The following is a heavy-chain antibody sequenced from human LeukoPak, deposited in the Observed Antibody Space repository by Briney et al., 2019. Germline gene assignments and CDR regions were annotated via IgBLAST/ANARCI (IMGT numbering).Heavy chain of an antibody. Sequence: PSETLSLTCTVSGTLISRHYWGCIRQPAGKGLEWIGRLYTSGSTKYNPSLKSRVSISVHTSKNEFSLKLSSVTAADTAVYFCLSGESIYYWGQGTLVTVSS. D-gene: IGHD3-16*02. CDR2: LYTSGST. CDR1: GTLISRHY. V-gene: IGHV4-4*07. CDR3: LSGESIYY. J-gene: IGHJ4*02.